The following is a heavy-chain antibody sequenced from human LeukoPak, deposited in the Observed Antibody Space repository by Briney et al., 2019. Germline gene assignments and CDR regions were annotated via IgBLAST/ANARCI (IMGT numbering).Heavy chain of an antibody. J-gene: IGHJ4*02. CDR2: ISGSGAST. Sequence: PGGSLRLSCAASGFTFSSYAMSWVRQAPGKGLEWVSAISGSGASTYYADSVKGRFTISRDNSKNTLYVQMNSLRAEDTAVYYCAKDLGGYSSGWYFDYWGQGTLVTVSS. CDR1: GFTFSSYA. V-gene: IGHV3-23*01. CDR3: AKDLGGYSSGWYFDY. D-gene: IGHD6-19*01.